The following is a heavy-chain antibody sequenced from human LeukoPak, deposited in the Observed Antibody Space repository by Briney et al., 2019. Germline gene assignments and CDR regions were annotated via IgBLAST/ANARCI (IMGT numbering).Heavy chain of an antibody. CDR2: IIPIFGTA. V-gene: IGHV1-69*05. Sequence: ASVKVSCKASGGTFISYATSWVRQAPGQGLEGMGGIIPIFGTANYAQKFQGRVTITTDESTSTAYMELSSLRSEDTAVYYCARMGSGWYGDYWGQGTLVTVSS. CDR3: ARMGSGWYGDY. J-gene: IGHJ4*02. CDR1: GGTFISYA. D-gene: IGHD6-19*01.